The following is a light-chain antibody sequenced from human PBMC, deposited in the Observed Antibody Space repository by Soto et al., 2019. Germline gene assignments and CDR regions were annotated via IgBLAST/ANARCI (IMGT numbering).Light chain of an antibody. CDR3: ISYAGSNNLM. J-gene: IGLJ3*02. Sequence: QSALTQPPSTSGSPGQSVTISCTGTSSDISDYDFVSWYQQHPGKAPKLIIYEVTKRPSGVPDRFSGSKSGNTASLTVSGLQAEDEADYHCISYAGSNNLMFGGGTKLTVL. CDR1: SSDISDYDF. CDR2: EVT. V-gene: IGLV2-8*01.